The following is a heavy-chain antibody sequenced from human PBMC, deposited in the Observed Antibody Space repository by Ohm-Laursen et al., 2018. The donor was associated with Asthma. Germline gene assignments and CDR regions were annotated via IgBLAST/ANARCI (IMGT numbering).Heavy chain of an antibody. CDR1: GFTFSSHA. V-gene: IGHV3-23*01. D-gene: IGHD6-19*01. CDR2: IGPTGRAT. CDR3: AKDAGSYSSGWEGYFDY. J-gene: IGHJ4*02. Sequence: SLRLSCTASGFTFSSHAMTWVRQAPGKGLEWVAGIGPTGRATYYVDSVKGRFTISRDNSKNTLYLQMNSLRAEDTAVYYCAKDAGSYSSGWEGYFDYWGQGTLVTVSS.